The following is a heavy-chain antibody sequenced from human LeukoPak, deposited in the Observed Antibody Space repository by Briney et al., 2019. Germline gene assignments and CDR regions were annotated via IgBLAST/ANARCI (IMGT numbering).Heavy chain of an antibody. CDR1: GYTFTDYY. CDR3: ARERGWLQFNY. J-gene: IGHJ4*02. Sequence: GASVKVSCKASGYTFTDYYIHWVRQAPGQGLEWMGRINPNSGGTNYAQRFQGRVTMTRDTSISTAYMELSRLRSDDTAVYYCARERGWLQFNYWGQGTLVTVSS. V-gene: IGHV1-2*06. CDR2: INPNSGGT. D-gene: IGHD5-24*01.